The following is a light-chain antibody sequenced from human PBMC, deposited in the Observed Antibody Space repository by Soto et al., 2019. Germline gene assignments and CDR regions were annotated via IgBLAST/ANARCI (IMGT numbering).Light chain of an antibody. CDR3: QQYNSALWT. CDR1: QGISNY. CDR2: AAS. V-gene: IGKV1-27*01. Sequence: DIQMTQSPSSLSASVGDRVTITCRASQGISNYLAWYQRKPGKVPKLLIYAASTLQPGVPSRFSGSGSGTDFTLTISSLQPEDVATYYYQQYNSALWTFGQGTKVDIK. J-gene: IGKJ1*01.